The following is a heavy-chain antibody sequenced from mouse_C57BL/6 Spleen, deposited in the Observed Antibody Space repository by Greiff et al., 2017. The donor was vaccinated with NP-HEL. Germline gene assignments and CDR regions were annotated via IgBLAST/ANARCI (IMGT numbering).Heavy chain of an antibody. V-gene: IGHV1-61*01. Sequence: QVQLQQPGAELVRPGSSVKLSCKASGYTFTSYWMDWVKQRPGQGLEWIGNIYPSDSETHYNQKFKDKATLTVDKSSSTAYMQLSSLTSEDSAVYYCARRGYGWFAYWGQGTLVTVSA. CDR1: GYTFTSYW. CDR2: IYPSDSET. J-gene: IGHJ3*01. D-gene: IGHD2-2*01. CDR3: ARRGYGWFAY.